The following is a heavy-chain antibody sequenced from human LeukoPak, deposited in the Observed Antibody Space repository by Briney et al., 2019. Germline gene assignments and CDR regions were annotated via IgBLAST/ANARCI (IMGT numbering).Heavy chain of an antibody. CDR3: ARHEGYSYGRPDY. CDR2: IYHSGST. J-gene: IGHJ4*02. D-gene: IGHD5-18*01. CDR1: GGSISSSSYY. Sequence: SETLSLTCTVSGGSISSSSYYWGWIRQPPGKGLEWIGSIYHSGSTYYNPSLKSRVTISVDTSKNQFSLKLSSVTAADTAVYYCARHEGYSYGRPDYWGQGTLVTVSS. V-gene: IGHV4-39*01.